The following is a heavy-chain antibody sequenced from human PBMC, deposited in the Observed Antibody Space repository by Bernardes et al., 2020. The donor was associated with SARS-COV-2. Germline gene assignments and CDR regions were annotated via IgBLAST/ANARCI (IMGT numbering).Heavy chain of an antibody. Sequence: GGSLRLSCGSVGFTFSTYWMHWVRRVPGKGLVWVARINEDGSYTDYADSVESRFTISRDNAKNTLYLQMNSLRAEDTAVYYCVRDLSGMVNYWGLGTLVTVFS. D-gene: IGHD3-10*01. V-gene: IGHV3-74*01. J-gene: IGHJ4*02. CDR1: GFTFSTYW. CDR3: VRDLSGMVNY. CDR2: INEDGSYT.